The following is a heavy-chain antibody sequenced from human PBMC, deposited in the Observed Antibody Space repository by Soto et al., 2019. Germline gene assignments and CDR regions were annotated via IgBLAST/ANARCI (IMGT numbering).Heavy chain of an antibody. V-gene: IGHV4-34*01. CDR1: GGSFSGYY. CDR2: INHSGST. CDR3: ARVDYYDSSGPYYFDY. Sequence: SETPSLTCAVYGGSFSGYYWSWIRQPPGKGLEWIGEINHSGSTNYNPSLKSRVTISVDTSKNQFSLKLSSVTAADTAVYYCARVDYYDSSGPYYFDYWGQGTLVTVSS. J-gene: IGHJ4*02. D-gene: IGHD3-22*01.